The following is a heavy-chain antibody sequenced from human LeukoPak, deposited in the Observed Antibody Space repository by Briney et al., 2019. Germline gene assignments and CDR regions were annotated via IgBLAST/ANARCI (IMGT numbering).Heavy chain of an antibody. CDR3: AKWGDYDVLTGYYVPDY. CDR1: GFTFSNYA. Sequence: GGSLRLSCAASGFTFSNYAMSWVRQAPGKGLEWVSAILGSGGSTYYADSVKGRFTVSRDNSKSTLYLQMNSLRAEDTALYYCAKWGDYDVLTGYYVPDYWGQGTLVAVSS. CDR2: ILGSGGST. D-gene: IGHD3-9*01. J-gene: IGHJ4*02. V-gene: IGHV3-23*01.